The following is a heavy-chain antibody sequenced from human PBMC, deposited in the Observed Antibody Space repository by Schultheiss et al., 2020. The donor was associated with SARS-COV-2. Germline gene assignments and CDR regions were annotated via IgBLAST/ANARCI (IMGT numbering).Heavy chain of an antibody. CDR3: ARYDSSSVYYYYGMDV. D-gene: IGHD3-22*01. CDR1: GGTFSSYA. J-gene: IGHJ6*02. CDR2: IIPIFGTA. V-gene: IGHV1-69*05. Sequence: SVKVSCKASGGTFSSYAISWVRQAPGQGLEWMGGIIPIFGTANYAQKFQGRVTMTRNTSISTAYMELSSLRSEDTAVYYCARYDSSSVYYYYGMDVWGQGTTVTVSS.